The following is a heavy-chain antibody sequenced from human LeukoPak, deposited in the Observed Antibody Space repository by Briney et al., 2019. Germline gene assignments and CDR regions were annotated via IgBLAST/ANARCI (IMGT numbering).Heavy chain of an antibody. J-gene: IGHJ4*02. CDR2: IYYSGST. CDR3: ARTRYYYGSRSYGAPYYFDY. CDR1: GGSISSSSYY. Sequence: PSETLSLTCTVSGGSISSSSYYWGWIRQPPGKGLEWIGSIYYSGSTYYNPSLKNQLTISVDTSKNQFSLKLSSVTAADTAVYYCARTRYYYGSRSYGAPYYFDYWGQGTLVTVSS. D-gene: IGHD3-10*01. V-gene: IGHV4-39*01.